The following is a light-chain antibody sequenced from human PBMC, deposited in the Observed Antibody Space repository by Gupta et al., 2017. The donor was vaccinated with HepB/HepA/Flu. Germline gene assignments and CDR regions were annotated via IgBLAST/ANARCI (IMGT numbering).Light chain of an antibody. CDR2: AAS. CDR1: QGIFNY. J-gene: IGKJ4*01. Sequence: DIQMTQSPSSLSASVGDRVTITCRASQGIFNYLAWYQQKPGKVPKLLIYAASNLQSGVPSPFRGSGSGTXFTLTIXSLQPEDVGTYYCQKYNSAPLTFGXGTRVEIK. V-gene: IGKV1-27*01. CDR3: QKYNSAPLT.